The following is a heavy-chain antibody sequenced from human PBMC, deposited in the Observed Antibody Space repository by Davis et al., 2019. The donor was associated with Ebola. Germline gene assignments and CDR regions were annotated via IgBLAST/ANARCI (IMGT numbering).Heavy chain of an antibody. D-gene: IGHD4-17*01. V-gene: IGHV3-53*01. J-gene: IGHJ4*02. CDR2: FYSGGNT. Sequence: PGGSLRLSCAASGFTFSSHYMSWVRQAPGKGLEWVSIFYSGGNTYYADSVKGRFTISRDNTKNTLHLQMNSLRVEDTAIYYCAKDADEDDYGLFDNWGQGALVSVSS. CDR1: GFTFSSHY. CDR3: AKDADEDDYGLFDN.